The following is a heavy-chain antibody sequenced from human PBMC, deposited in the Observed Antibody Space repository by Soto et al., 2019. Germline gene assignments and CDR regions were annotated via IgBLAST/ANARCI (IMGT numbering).Heavy chain of an antibody. CDR3: VRDFGRYFRSGYMDA. D-gene: IGHD3-9*01. Sequence: EVRLVESGGGLVKPGGSLRLSCAASGFTFSAFSMNWVRQAPGKGLELLSSINEDSTYIYYGDSLRGRPTISRDNAKDSLYLPIDCLRGEDTAVYYCVRDFGRYFRSGYMDAWGDGATVIVS. J-gene: IGHJ6*03. CDR1: GFTFSAFS. V-gene: IGHV3-21*02. CDR2: INEDSTYI.